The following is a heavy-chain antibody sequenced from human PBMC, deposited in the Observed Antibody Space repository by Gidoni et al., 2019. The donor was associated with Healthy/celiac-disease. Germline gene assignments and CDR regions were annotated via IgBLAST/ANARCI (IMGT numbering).Heavy chain of an antibody. Sequence: QVQLQASGPGLVKPSETLSLTCTVSGDSIRSYYWSCIRQPPGKGLEWIGYIYYSGSTNYNPSLESRVTTSVDTSKNQFSMKLGSVTAADTAVYYCARDREGGVARGRYGMDVWGQGTTVTVSS. D-gene: IGHD3-16*01. CDR2: IYYSGST. CDR3: ARDREGGVARGRYGMDV. CDR1: GDSIRSYY. V-gene: IGHV4-59*01. J-gene: IGHJ6*02.